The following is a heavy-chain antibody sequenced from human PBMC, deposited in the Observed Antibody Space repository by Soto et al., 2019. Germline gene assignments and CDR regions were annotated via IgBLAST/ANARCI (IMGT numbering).Heavy chain of an antibody. J-gene: IGHJ6*02. V-gene: IGHV3-48*03. CDR1: GFTFSSYE. Sequence: PGGSLRLSCAASGFTFSSYEVNWVRQAPGKGLEWVSYISSSGSTIYYADSVKGRFTISRDNAKNSLYLQMNSLRAEDTAVYYCARGGYGSGENYYYGMDVWGQGTTVTV. CDR2: ISSSGSTI. CDR3: ARGGYGSGENYYYGMDV. D-gene: IGHD3-10*01.